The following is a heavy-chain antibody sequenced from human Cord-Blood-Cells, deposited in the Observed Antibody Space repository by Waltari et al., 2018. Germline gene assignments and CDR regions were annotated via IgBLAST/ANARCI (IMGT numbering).Heavy chain of an antibody. CDR3: ARAWYSSSWYANAFDI. J-gene: IGHJ3*02. D-gene: IGHD6-13*01. CDR1: GYTFTGYY. V-gene: IGHV1-2*02. Sequence: QVQLVQSGAEVKKPGASVKVSCTASGYTFTGYYMHWVRQAPGHGLEWLGWINPNSGGTNYAQKIQGRVTMTRDTSISTAYMELSRLRSDDTAVYYCARAWYSSSWYANAFDIWGQGTMVTVSS. CDR2: INPNSGGT.